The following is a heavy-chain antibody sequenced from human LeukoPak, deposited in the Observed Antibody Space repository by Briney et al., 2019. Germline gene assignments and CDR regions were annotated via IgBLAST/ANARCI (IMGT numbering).Heavy chain of an antibody. V-gene: IGHV6-1*01. Sequence: SQTLSLTCVVSGDSVSSKNGAWNWIRQSPSRGLEWLGRTYYRSKWYNDYAESMEGRMTISQDTSKNQYSLHLNSVTPDDTAVYYCARDGTSLDYWGQGTLVTVSS. CDR3: ARDGTSLDY. CDR1: GDSVSSKNGA. CDR2: TYYRSKWYN. J-gene: IGHJ4*02. D-gene: IGHD1-1*01.